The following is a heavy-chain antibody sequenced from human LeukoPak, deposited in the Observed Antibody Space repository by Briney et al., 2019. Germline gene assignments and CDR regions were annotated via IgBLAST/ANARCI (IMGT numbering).Heavy chain of an antibody. CDR3: ASKDYNYLAFDY. V-gene: IGHV4-4*02. Sequence: SGTLSLTCAVSGVSFSISTWWSWVRQPPGKELEWIGEISHGGSTNYNPSLKSRVTISLDKSKSQFSLKLSSVTAADTALYYCASKDYNYLAFDYWGQGTLVTVSS. J-gene: IGHJ4*02. CDR1: GVSFSISTW. CDR2: ISHGGST. D-gene: IGHD5-24*01.